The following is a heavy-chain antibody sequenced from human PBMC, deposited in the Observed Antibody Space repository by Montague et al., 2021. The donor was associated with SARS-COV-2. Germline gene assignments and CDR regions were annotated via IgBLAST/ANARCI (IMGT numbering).Heavy chain of an antibody. D-gene: IGHD2/OR15-2a*01. CDR3: ARDDFRWDFDC. CDR1: GDSITSDVSY. Sequence: TLSLTCTVSGDSITSDVSYWSWIRQPTGKGLEWIGRNYTTGSSNYNPSLQSRLTISLDTSKNQFYLKVSSVTDADTAVYYCARDDFRWDFDCWGQGTLVTVSS. CDR2: NYTTGSS. J-gene: IGHJ4*02. V-gene: IGHV4-61*02.